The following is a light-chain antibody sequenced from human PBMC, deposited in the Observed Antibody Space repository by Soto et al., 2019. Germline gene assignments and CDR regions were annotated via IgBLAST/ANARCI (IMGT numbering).Light chain of an antibody. CDR3: HQRSNLWT. CDR2: DAS. CDR1: QSISSY. J-gene: IGKJ1*01. Sequence: EIVLTQSPATLSLSPGERATLSCRASQSISSYLAWYQQKPGQAPRLLIYDASNRAPGVPARFSGSGSVTDFTLTISSLETEDFAVYYCHQRSNLWTFGQGTTVDIK. V-gene: IGKV3-11*01.